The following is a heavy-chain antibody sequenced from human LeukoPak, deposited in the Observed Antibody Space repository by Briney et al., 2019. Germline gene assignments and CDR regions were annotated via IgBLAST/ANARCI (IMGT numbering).Heavy chain of an antibody. D-gene: IGHD7-27*01. CDR3: ARDFPHFDGDAGTFFDY. Sequence: PGGSLRLSCAASGFTFTTYGMHWVRQAPGKGLEWVAVISYDGSNEHYADSVKGRFTISRDNSKNTLYLQMKSLRAEDTAVYYCARDFPHFDGDAGTFFDYWGQGTLVTVSS. CDR1: GFTFTTYG. V-gene: IGHV3-30*03. J-gene: IGHJ4*02. CDR2: ISYDGSNE.